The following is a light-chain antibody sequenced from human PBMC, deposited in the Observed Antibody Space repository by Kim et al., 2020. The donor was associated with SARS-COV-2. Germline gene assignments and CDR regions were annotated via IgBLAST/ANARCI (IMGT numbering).Light chain of an antibody. J-gene: IGKJ1*01. V-gene: IGKV1-39*01. CDR1: RSISSY. CDR2: AAS. CDR3: QQSYSIPPWT. Sequence: DIQMTQSPSSLSASVGDRVTITCRASRSISSYLNWYQQKPGKAPKLLIYAASSLQSGVPSRFSGSGSGTDFTLTISSLQPEDFATYYCQQSYSIPPWTFGQGTKVDIK.